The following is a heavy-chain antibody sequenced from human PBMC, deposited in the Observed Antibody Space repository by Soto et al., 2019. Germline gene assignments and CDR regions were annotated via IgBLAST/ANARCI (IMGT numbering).Heavy chain of an antibody. D-gene: IGHD2-2*02. CDR1: GGSVSSDTHY. Sequence: PSATLSLTCTVSGGSVSSDTHYWSWIRQPPGKRMEWIGFTYSSGSTNYNPSLKSRVTMSVDTSKNQFSLKLRSVIVADTAVYHCARFVRSCSGTTCYTRADVWGQGTMVTVS. CDR3: ARFVRSCSGTTCYTRADV. V-gene: IGHV4-61*01. CDR2: TYSSGST. J-gene: IGHJ6*02.